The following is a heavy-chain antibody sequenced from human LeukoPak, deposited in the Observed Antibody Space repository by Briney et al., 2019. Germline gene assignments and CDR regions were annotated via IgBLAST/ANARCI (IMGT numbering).Heavy chain of an antibody. V-gene: IGHV5-10-1*01. D-gene: IGHD1-1*01. J-gene: IGHJ5*02. CDR3: ARQPEGTWFDP. CDR2: IDPSDSYT. Sequence: GESLQISCKASGFSFTSNWISWVRQMPGKGLEWMGRIDPSDSYTNYSPSFQGHVTISADKSISTAYLQWSSLEASDTAMYYCARQPEGTWFDPWGQGTLVTVSS. CDR1: GFSFTSNW.